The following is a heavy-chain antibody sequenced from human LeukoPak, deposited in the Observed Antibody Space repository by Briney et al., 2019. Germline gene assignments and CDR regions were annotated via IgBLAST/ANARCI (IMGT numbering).Heavy chain of an antibody. Sequence: GGSLRLSCAASGFTFNYYAMSWDRQAPGKGLEWVASISGSGGSTYCAESVRGRFTIMRDNSQNTLYLHIKNLRAEDSAVYYCANGLAVCGDFALRDYYYFVDVWGKGTTVTVSS. J-gene: IGHJ6*03. CDR2: ISGSGGST. D-gene: IGHD7-27*01. CDR1: GFTFNYYA. CDR3: ANGLAVCGDFALRDYYYFVDV. V-gene: IGHV3-23*01.